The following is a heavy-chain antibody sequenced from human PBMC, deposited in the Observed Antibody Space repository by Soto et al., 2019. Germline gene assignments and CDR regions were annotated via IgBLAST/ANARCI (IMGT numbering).Heavy chain of an antibody. J-gene: IGHJ4*02. D-gene: IGHD2-8*01. V-gene: IGHV1-46*01. CDR3: ARPPYPGCINAVCYPLDY. CDR2: INPSGGST. Sequence: QVQLVQSGAEVKKPGASVKISCKASGYTFTSYYMHWVRQAPGQGLEWMGIINPSGGSTNYAQKLHGRVAMTRDTSTSTVYMELNSLRSEDTAVYYCARPPYPGCINAVCYPLDYCGQGTLVTVSS. CDR1: GYTFTSYY.